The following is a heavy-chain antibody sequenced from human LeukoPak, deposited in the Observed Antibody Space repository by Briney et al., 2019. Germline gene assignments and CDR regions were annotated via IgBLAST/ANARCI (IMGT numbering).Heavy chain of an antibody. CDR1: GGTFSSYA. CDR2: IIPIFGTA. Sequence: ASVKVSCKASGGTFSSYAISWVRQAPGQGLEWMGGIIPIFGTANYAQKFQGRVTITADESTSTAYMELSSLRSEDTAVYYCASLVAVAATGAFDIWGQGTMVAVSS. CDR3: ASLVAVAATGAFDI. D-gene: IGHD6-19*01. V-gene: IGHV1-69*13. J-gene: IGHJ3*02.